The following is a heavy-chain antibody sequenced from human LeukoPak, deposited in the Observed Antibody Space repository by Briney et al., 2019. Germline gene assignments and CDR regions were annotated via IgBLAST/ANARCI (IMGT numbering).Heavy chain of an antibody. V-gene: IGHV3-21*01. Sequence: PGGSLRLSCAASGFTFSSYSMTWVRQAPGKGLEWVSSFTSRSRTIYYADSVKGRFTISRDDAKKSLYLQMNSLRADDTAIYYCAREHSGIAATDIIDYWGQGTQVTISS. CDR1: GFTFSSYS. CDR3: AREHSGIAATDIIDY. D-gene: IGHD6-13*01. J-gene: IGHJ4*02. CDR2: FTSRSRTI.